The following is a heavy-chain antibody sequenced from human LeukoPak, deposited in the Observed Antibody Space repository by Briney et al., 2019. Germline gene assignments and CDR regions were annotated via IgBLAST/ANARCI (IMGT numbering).Heavy chain of an antibody. Sequence: PSETLSLTCTASGGSISSYYWSWIRQPPGKGLEWIGYIYYSGSTNYNPSLKTRVTISVDTSKNQFSLKLSSVTAADTAVYYCARGRPGIVVVPAAPTEDYWGQGTLVTVSS. CDR1: GGSISSYY. CDR2: IYYSGST. V-gene: IGHV4-59*12. CDR3: ARGRPGIVVVPAAPTEDY. D-gene: IGHD2-2*01. J-gene: IGHJ4*02.